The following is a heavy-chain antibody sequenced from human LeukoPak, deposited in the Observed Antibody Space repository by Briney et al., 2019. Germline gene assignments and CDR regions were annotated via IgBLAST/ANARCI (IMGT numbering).Heavy chain of an antibody. V-gene: IGHV1-2*02. CDR1: GYTFTSYG. J-gene: IGHJ4*02. D-gene: IGHD6-13*01. CDR2: INPHSGGT. CDR3: ARARYSSSWYHFDY. Sequence: ASVKVSCKASGYTFTSYGISWVRQAPGQGLEWMGWINPHSGGTNYAQKFQGRVTMTRDTSISTAYMELRRLTSDDTAVYYCARARYSSSWYHFDYWGQGALVSVSS.